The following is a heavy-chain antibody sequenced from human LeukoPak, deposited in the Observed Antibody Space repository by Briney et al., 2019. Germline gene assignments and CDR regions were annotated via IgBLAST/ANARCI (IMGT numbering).Heavy chain of an antibody. CDR3: ARDYYYDSADAFDI. CDR1: GFTFSDYG. D-gene: IGHD3-22*01. CDR2: IVDDGGNK. Sequence: GGSLRLSCAASGFTFSDYGIHWVRQAPGKGLEWVAFIVDDGGNKYYADSVKGRFTISRDNSKNTLYLQMGSLRAEDMAVYYCARDYYYDSADAFDIWGQGTMVTVSS. J-gene: IGHJ3*02. V-gene: IGHV3-30*02.